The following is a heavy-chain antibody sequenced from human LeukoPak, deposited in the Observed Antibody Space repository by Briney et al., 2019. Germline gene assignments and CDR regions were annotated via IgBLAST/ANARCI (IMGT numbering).Heavy chain of an antibody. CDR1: GFTFSDAW. J-gene: IGHJ4*02. Sequence: GGSLRLSCAASGFTFSDAWMNWVRQAPGKGLEWVGRIKSKSYGETIDYAAPVKGRFTISRDDSKNTLYLQMNSLKTEDAAVYYCSTGGGRYCSTTSCYYNYWGQGTLVTVSS. CDR2: IKSKSYGETI. CDR3: STGGGRYCSTTSCYYNY. V-gene: IGHV3-15*01. D-gene: IGHD2-2*01.